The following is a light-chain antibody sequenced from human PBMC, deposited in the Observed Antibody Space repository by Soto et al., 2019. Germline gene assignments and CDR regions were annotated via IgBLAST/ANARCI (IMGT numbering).Light chain of an antibody. CDR2: DAS. Sequence: EMVLTHSPACLSVSAWERDTLSGRASQYVSSNLAWYQQKPGQTPRLLIYDASTRATGIPARFSGSGSGTEFTLTISLQSEDFAVYFCQQYNNWPITFGQGTRLEIK. CDR3: QQYNNWPIT. V-gene: IGKV3-15*01. J-gene: IGKJ5*01. CDR1: QYVSSN.